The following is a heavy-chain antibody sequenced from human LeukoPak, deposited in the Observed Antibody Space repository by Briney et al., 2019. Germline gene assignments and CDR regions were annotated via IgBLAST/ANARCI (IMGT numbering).Heavy chain of an antibody. V-gene: IGHV3-9*01. CDR2: ISWNSGSI. J-gene: IGHJ4*02. CDR3: AKGVVGATTFDY. D-gene: IGHD1-26*01. Sequence: GGSLRLSCAASGFTFDDYAMHWVRQAPGKGLEWVSGISWNSGSIGYADSVKGRFTISRDNAKNSLYLQMNSLRAEDTALYYCAKGVVGATTFDYRGQGTLVTVS. CDR1: GFTFDDYA.